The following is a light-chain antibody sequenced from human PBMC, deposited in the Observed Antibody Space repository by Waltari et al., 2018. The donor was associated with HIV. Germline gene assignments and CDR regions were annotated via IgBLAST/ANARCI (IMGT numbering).Light chain of an antibody. CDR1: SSDVGGYNY. J-gene: IGLJ1*01. Sequence: SALPQPASVSASSGQSITISCTGTSSDVGGYNYVSGYQQHPGKAPKLMIYEVSNRPSGVSNRFSGLQAEDEADYYCSSYTSSISYVFGTGTKVTVL. CDR2: EVS. CDR3: SSYTSSISYV. V-gene: IGLV2-14*01.